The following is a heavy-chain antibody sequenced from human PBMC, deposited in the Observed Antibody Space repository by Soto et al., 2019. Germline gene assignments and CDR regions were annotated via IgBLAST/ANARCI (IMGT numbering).Heavy chain of an antibody. D-gene: IGHD2-21*02. CDR2: IGKGGAP. J-gene: IGHJ6*02. Sequence: GGSLRLSCAASGFTFSKYDMHWVRQGTGKGLGWVAAIGKGGAPYYAGSVKGRFTISRESAKSSLYLQMNSLKTEDTAIYYCARELTAYAGFDVIDVWGQGTTVTVSS. V-gene: IGHV3-13*05. CDR1: GFTFSKYD. CDR3: ARELTAYAGFDVIDV.